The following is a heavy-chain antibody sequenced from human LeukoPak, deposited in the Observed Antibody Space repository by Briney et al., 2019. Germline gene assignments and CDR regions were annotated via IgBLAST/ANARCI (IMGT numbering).Heavy chain of an antibody. V-gene: IGHV4-59*01. J-gene: IGHJ4*02. D-gene: IGHD3-16*01. CDR1: DDSISDYY. CDR3: TRGAGWLIDY. CDR2: FHNSGTS. Sequence: SETLFLTCTISDDSISDYYRGWIRQPPGKGLEWIGYFHNSGTSTYNPSLKSRVTISADTSKNQFSLKLNSLTTADTAVYYCTRGAGWLIDYWGQGILVTVSS.